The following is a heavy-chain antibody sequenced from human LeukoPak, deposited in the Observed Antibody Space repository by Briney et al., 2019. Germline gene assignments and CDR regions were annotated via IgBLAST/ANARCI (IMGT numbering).Heavy chain of an antibody. CDR1: GYTFTSYA. J-gene: IGHJ3*02. D-gene: IGHD1-14*01. V-gene: IGHV1-3*01. CDR3: ARDHRPGTYAFDI. CDR2: INAGNGNT. Sequence: ASVKVSCKASGYTFTSYAMHWVRQAPGQRLEWMGWINAGNGNTKYSQKFQGRVTITRDTSASTAYMELSSLRSEDTAVYYCARDHRPGTYAFDIWGQGTMVTVSS.